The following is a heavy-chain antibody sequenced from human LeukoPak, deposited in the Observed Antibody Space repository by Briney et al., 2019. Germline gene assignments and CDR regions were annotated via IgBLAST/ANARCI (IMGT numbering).Heavy chain of an antibody. J-gene: IGHJ4*02. Sequence: GGSLRLSCEASGSTLSNYWITWVRQAPGKGREWVANIKPDGREKYYMPSVKGRFTISRDSAKNSFYLQMNSLRAEDTAVYYCATMASNVFEYWGQGTLVTVSS. CDR2: IKPDGREK. D-gene: IGHD5-24*01. V-gene: IGHV3-7*03. CDR1: GSTLSNYW. CDR3: ATMASNVFEY.